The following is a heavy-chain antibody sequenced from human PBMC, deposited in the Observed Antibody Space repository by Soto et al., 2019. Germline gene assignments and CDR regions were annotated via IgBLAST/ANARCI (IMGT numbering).Heavy chain of an antibody. D-gene: IGHD2-21*02. CDR1: GGSFSGYY. Sequence: SETLSLICAVYGGSFSGYYWSWIRQPPGKGLEWIGEINHSGTTYSNPSLRSRVSMSVDTSKNQFSLKLTSVTAADTATYYCATIPRRGYSYGIDYWGPGTLVTVS. CDR2: INHSGTT. CDR3: ATIPRRGYSYGIDY. V-gene: IGHV4-34*01. J-gene: IGHJ4*02.